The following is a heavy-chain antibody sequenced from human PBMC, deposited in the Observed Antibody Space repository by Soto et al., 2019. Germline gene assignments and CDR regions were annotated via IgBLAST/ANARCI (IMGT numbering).Heavy chain of an antibody. V-gene: IGHV4-31*03. CDR3: AREVTMVRATGYTDG. J-gene: IGHJ6*03. D-gene: IGHD3-10*01. Sequence: SETLSLTCTVSGGSISSGGYYWSWIRQHPGKGLEWIGYIYYSGSTYYNPSLKSRVTISVDTSKNQFSLKLSSVTAADKAVYYCAREVTMVRATGYTDGWGKGPTVTVSS. CDR2: IYYSGST. CDR1: GGSISSGGYY.